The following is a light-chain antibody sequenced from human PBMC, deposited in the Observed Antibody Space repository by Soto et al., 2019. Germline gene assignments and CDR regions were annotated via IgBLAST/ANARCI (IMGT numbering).Light chain of an antibody. CDR2: EVT. CDR3: CSYAGAFIYV. J-gene: IGLJ1*01. CDR1: ASDIGRYNY. V-gene: IGLV2-8*01. Sequence: SVLTQPPSASGSPGQSVTISCIGTASDIGRYNYVSWYQHHPGKAPKLIIYEVTKRPSGVPDRFSGSKFGNTASLTISGLQAEDEADYYCCSYAGAFIYVFGSGTKVTVL.